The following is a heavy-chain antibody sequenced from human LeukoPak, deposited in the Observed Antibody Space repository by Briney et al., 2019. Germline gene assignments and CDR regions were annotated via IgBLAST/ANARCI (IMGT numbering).Heavy chain of an antibody. CDR3: ARGKATGEFDY. V-gene: IGHV4-59*11. CDR2: IYYSGST. Sequence: SETLSLTCTVSGGSISSHYWSWIRQPPGKGLEWIGYIYYSGSTNYNPSLKSRVTISVDTSKNQFSLKLSSVTAADTAVYYCARGKATGEFDYWGQGTLVTASS. D-gene: IGHD1-14*01. J-gene: IGHJ4*02. CDR1: GGSISSHY.